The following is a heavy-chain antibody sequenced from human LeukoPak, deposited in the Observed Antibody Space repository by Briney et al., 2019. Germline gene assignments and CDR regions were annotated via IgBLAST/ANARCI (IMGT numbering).Heavy chain of an antibody. CDR2: INHSGST. D-gene: IGHD2-15*01. CDR3: ARDIAIYPHVAFDI. J-gene: IGHJ3*02. V-gene: IGHV4-34*01. Sequence: SETLSLTCAVYGGSFSGYYWSWIRQPPGKGLEWIGEINHSGSTNYNPSLKSRVTISVDTSKNQFSLKLSSVTAADTAVYYCARDIAIYPHVAFDIWGQGTMVTVSS. CDR1: GGSFSGYY.